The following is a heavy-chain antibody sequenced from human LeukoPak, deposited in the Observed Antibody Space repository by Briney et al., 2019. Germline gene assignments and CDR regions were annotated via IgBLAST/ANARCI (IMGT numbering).Heavy chain of an antibody. D-gene: IGHD1-26*01. V-gene: IGHV5-51*01. J-gene: IGHJ6*03. CDR1: GYSFTSYW. Sequence: GESLKISRKGSGYSFTSYWIGWVRQMPGKGLEWMGIIYRGDSDTSYSPSFQGQFTISADNSISTAYLQWSSLKASDTAMYYCARGGGSYYYYMDVWGKGTTVTVSS. CDR3: ARGGGSYYYYMDV. CDR2: IYRGDSDT.